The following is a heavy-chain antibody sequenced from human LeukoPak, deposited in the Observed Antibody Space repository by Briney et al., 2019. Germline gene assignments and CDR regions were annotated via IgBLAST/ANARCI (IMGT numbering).Heavy chain of an antibody. J-gene: IGHJ5*02. Sequence: PSQTLSLTCTVSGGSISSGGYYWSWIRQHPGKGLEWIGYIYYSGSTYYNPPLKSRVTISVDTSKNQFSLKLSSVTAADTAVYYCARAQYTAMVTGWFDPWGQGTLVTVSS. CDR1: GGSISSGGYY. CDR2: IYYSGST. V-gene: IGHV4-31*03. CDR3: ARAQYTAMVTGWFDP. D-gene: IGHD5-18*01.